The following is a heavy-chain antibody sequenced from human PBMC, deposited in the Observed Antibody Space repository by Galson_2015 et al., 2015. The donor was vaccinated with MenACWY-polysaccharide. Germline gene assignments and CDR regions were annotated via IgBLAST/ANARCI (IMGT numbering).Heavy chain of an antibody. CDR3: ARDGDSDLPLDY. V-gene: IGHV3-30-3*01. D-gene: IGHD2-21*01. J-gene: IGHJ4*02. Sequence: SLRLSCAASGFSFRHYGLHWVRQAPGKGLEWVAVTSYDGTNKSYAESVKGRFTISRDNSKNMLFLQMNSLRAEDTALYYCARDGDSDLPLDYWGQGTLVTVSS. CDR2: TSYDGTNK. CDR1: GFSFRHYG.